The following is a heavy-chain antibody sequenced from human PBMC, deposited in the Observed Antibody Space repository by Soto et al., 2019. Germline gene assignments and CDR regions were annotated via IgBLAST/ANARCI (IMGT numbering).Heavy chain of an antibody. CDR2: IDWDDDK. Sequence: SGPTLVNPTQTLTLTCTFSGFSLSTSGMCVSWIRQPPGKALEWLALIDWDDDKYYITSLKTRLTISKDTSKNQVVLTMTNMDPVDKATYYCARTKTYYYDSSGYQYYYYYYRMDLWGPGTTLPVSS. CDR1: GFSLSTSGMC. J-gene: IGHJ6*02. CDR3: ARTKTYYYDSSGYQYYYYYYRMDL. V-gene: IGHV2-70*01. D-gene: IGHD3-22*01.